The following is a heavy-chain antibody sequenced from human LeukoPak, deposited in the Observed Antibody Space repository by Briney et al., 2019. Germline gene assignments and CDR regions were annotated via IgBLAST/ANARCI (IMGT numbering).Heavy chain of an antibody. CDR2: ISYDGSNK. CDR1: GFTFSSYA. D-gene: IGHD2-15*01. CDR3: ARDGRILPQYYFDY. J-gene: IGHJ4*02. Sequence: PGGSLRLSCAASGFTFSSYAMHWVRQAPGKGLEWVAVISYDGSNKYYADSVKGRFTISRDNSKNTLYLQVNSLRAEDTAVYYCARDGRILPQYYFDYWGQGTLVTVPS. V-gene: IGHV3-30-3*01.